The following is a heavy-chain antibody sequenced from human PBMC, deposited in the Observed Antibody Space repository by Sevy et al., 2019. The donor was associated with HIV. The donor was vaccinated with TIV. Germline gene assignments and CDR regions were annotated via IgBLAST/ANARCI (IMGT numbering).Heavy chain of an antibody. CDR3: AKDMGGIAARTYFDY. Sequence: GGSLRLSCAASGFTFDDYAMHWVRPAPGKGLEWVSGISWNSGSIGYADSVKGRFTISRDNAKNSLYLQMNSLRAEDTALYYCAKDMGGIAARTYFDYWGQGTLVTVSS. V-gene: IGHV3-9*01. J-gene: IGHJ4*02. D-gene: IGHD6-6*01. CDR2: ISWNSGSI. CDR1: GFTFDDYA.